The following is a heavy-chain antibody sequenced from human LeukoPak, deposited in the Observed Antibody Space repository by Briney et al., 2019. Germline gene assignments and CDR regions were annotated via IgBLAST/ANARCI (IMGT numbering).Heavy chain of an antibody. CDR3: TTGPMITFGGVIIYYFDY. J-gene: IGHJ4*02. Sequence: GGSLRLSCEASGFTFSSYWMSWVRQAPGKGLEWVGRIKSKTDGGTTDYAAPVKGRFTISRDDSKNTLYLQMNSLKTEDTAVYYCTTGPMITFGGVIIYYFDYWGQGTLVTVSS. V-gene: IGHV3-15*01. D-gene: IGHD3-16*01. CDR1: GFTFSSYW. CDR2: IKSKTDGGTT.